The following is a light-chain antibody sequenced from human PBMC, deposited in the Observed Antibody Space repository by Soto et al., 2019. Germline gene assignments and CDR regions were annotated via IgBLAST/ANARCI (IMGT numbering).Light chain of an antibody. J-gene: IGKJ1*01. CDR2: GAS. V-gene: IGKV3-15*01. CDR1: QSVGSN. CDR3: QQYNNWPPDRT. Sequence: EIVMTQSPATLSVSPGERATLSCRASQSVGSNLAWYQQKPGQAPRLLIYGASTRATGNPARLSGSGSGTEFTLTISSLQSEEFAMYFCQQYNNWPPDRTFGQGTKVEIK.